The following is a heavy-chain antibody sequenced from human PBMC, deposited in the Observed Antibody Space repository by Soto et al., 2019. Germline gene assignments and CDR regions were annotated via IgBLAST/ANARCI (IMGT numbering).Heavy chain of an antibody. J-gene: IGHJ4*02. CDR1: GFTFSSYS. Sequence: GGSLRLSCAASGFTFSSYSMNWVRQAPGKGLEWVSSISSSSYIYYADSVKGRFTISRDNAKNSLYLQMNSLRAEDTAVYYCARVMVLYSSSSDFDYWGQGTLVTVSS. CDR3: ARVMVLYSSSSDFDY. CDR2: ISSSSYI. V-gene: IGHV3-21*01. D-gene: IGHD6-6*01.